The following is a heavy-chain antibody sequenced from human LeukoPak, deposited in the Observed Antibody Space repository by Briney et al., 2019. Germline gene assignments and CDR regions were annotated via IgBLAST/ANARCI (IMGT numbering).Heavy chain of an antibody. Sequence: ASVKVSCKASGYTFTSYGISWVRQAPGQGLEWMGWISAYNGNTNYAQKLQGRVTMTTDTSTSTAYMELSSLRSEDTAVYYCARAAYAKAAAAAGKGYFDYWGQGTLVTVSS. D-gene: IGHD6-13*01. J-gene: IGHJ4*02. CDR3: ARAAYAKAAAAAGKGYFDY. V-gene: IGHV1-18*01. CDR2: ISAYNGNT. CDR1: GYTFTSYG.